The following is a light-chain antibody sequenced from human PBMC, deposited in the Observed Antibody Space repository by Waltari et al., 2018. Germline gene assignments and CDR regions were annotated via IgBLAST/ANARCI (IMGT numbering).Light chain of an antibody. J-gene: IGLJ3*02. V-gene: IGLV2-11*01. Sequence: QSALTQPRPVSGSPGQSVTIPCNGISSHVDDYKFVAWYQHYPGKAPQLMIYDVTQRPPGFPERLPCSKSWSTASLNLPWPQAEYGAEYYRFPNSRRHTHLVFGGGTHLTVL. CDR2: DVT. CDR3: FPNSRRHTHLV. CDR1: SSHVDDYKF.